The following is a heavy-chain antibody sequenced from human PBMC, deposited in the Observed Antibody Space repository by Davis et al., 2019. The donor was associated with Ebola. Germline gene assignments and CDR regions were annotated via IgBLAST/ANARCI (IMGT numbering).Heavy chain of an antibody. V-gene: IGHV3-23*01. CDR3: AKDLSKRSGWYHFMDV. J-gene: IGHJ6*02. CDR1: GFTVSSNY. CDR2: ISGSGSST. Sequence: GESLKISCAASGFTVSSNYMSWVRQAPGKGLEWVSAISGSGSSTYYADSVKGRFTISRDNSKNTLYLQMNSLRAEDTAVYYCAKDLSKRSGWYHFMDVWGQGTTVTVSS. D-gene: IGHD6-19*01.